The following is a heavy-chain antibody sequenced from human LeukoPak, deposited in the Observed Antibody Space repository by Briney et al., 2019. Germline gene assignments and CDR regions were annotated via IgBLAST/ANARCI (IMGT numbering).Heavy chain of an antibody. Sequence: PGGSLRLSCAASGFTVSSNYMSWVRQAPGKGLEWVGRIKTKTDGGTTDYAAPVKGRFTISRDDSRNTLYLQMNSLKTADTAVYYCTSTLGYWGQGTLVTVSS. J-gene: IGHJ4*02. CDR2: IKTKTDGGTT. V-gene: IGHV3-15*01. CDR3: TSTLGY. CDR1: GFTVSSNY. D-gene: IGHD3-16*01.